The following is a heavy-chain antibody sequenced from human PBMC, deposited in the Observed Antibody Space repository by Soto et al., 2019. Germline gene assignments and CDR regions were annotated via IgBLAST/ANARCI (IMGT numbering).Heavy chain of an antibody. CDR2: IYYSGST. Sequence: SETLSLTCTVSGGSISSYYWIWIRQPPGKGLEWIGYIYYSGSTNYNPSLKSRVTISVDTSKNQFSLKLSSVTAADTAVYYCARATCSSTSCYGWLVWFDPWGQGTLVTVSS. V-gene: IGHV4-59*01. CDR1: GGSISSYY. CDR3: ARATCSSTSCYGWLVWFDP. D-gene: IGHD2-2*01. J-gene: IGHJ5*02.